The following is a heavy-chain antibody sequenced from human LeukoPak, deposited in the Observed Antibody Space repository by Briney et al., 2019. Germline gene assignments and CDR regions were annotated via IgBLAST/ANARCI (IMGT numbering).Heavy chain of an antibody. CDR1: GDSLSSYY. D-gene: IGHD4-17*01. CDR2: TYYIGST. CDR3: AREGSGYGDGYFDY. Sequence: PETLSVTCAVPGDSLSSYYWSWIRQPPGKGLERIGHTYYIGSTNYNPSLRSRVTVSVSTSKNQFSLNMSSVTAADTTMYSSAREGSGYGDGYFDYWGQGTLVTVSS. V-gene: IGHV4-59*01. J-gene: IGHJ4*02.